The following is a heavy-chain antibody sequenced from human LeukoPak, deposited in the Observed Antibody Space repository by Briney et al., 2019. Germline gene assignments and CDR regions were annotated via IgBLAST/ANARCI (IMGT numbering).Heavy chain of an antibody. J-gene: IGHJ4*02. CDR3: ARDLTPVVGATTFDY. D-gene: IGHD1-26*01. CDR2: INPSGGST. CDR1: GYTFTSYY. V-gene: IGHV1-46*01. Sequence: ASVKVSCKASGYTFTSYYMHGVRQAPGQGLEWMGIINPSGGSTSYAQKFQGRVIMTRDTSTSTVYMELSSLRSEDTAVYYCARDLTPVVGATTFDYWGQGTLVTVSS.